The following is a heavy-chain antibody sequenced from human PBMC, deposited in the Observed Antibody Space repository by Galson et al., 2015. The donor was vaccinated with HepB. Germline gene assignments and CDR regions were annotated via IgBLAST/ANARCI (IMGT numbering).Heavy chain of an antibody. D-gene: IGHD4-17*01. CDR3: ARRDYGDYDADAFDI. V-gene: IGHV4-39*01. CDR2: IYYSGST. Sequence: SETLSLTCTVSGGSISSSSYYWGWIRQPPGKGLEWIGSIYYSGSTYYNPSLKSRVTISVDTSKNQFSLKLSSVTAADTAVYYCARRDYGDYDADAFDIWGQGTMVTVSS. CDR1: GGSISSSSYY. J-gene: IGHJ3*02.